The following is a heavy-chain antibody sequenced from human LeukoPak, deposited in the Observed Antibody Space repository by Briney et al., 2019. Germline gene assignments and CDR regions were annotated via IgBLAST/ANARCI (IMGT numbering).Heavy chain of an antibody. CDR1: GFSVSTNY. J-gene: IGHJ2*01. D-gene: IGHD3-10*01. V-gene: IGHV3-53*01. Sequence: PGGSLRLSCAVSGFSVSTNYMNWVRQAPGKGLEWVSILYSGDSTYYADSVKGRFIVSRDNSKNTLYLQMNALRVEDTAVYYCARVGDHYHWYLDVWGRGTLVTVSS. CDR3: ARVGDHYHWYLDV. CDR2: LYSGDST.